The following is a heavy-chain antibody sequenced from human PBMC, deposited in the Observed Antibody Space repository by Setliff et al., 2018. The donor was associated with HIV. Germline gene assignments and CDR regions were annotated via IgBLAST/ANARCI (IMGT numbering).Heavy chain of an antibody. D-gene: IGHD6-13*01. J-gene: IGHJ4*02. CDR2: INSDGSST. CDR3: ARGGSNSWSPFDY. V-gene: IGHV3-74*01. Sequence: PGGSLRLSCAASGFTFSSYSMNWVRQAPGKGLEWVSRINSDGSSTTYADSVKGRFTISRDNAKNTLYLQMNSLRAEDTAVYYCARGGSNSWSPFDYWGQGTLVTVSS. CDR1: GFTFSSYS.